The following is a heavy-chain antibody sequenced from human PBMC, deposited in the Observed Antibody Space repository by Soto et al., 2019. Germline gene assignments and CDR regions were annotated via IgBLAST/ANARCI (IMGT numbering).Heavy chain of an antibody. D-gene: IGHD3-10*01. CDR1: VDSITTYY. CDR3: ARFSNKWFQTEGMDV. Sequence: SETLSLTCTVSVDSITTYYWNWIRQPAGKGLEWIGRIDASGNSNYNPSLNSRVTLSIDTSKKQFSLKLTSVSAADTAVYYCARFSNKWFQTEGMDVWGQGTTVTVSS. CDR2: IDASGNS. J-gene: IGHJ6*02. V-gene: IGHV4-4*07.